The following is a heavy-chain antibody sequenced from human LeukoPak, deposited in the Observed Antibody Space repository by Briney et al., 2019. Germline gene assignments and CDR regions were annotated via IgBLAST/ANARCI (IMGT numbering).Heavy chain of an antibody. CDR2: ISGSGGST. Sequence: PGGSLRLSCAASGFTVSSNYMSWVRQAPGKGLEWVSAISGSGGSTYYADSVKGRFTISRDNSKNTLYLQMNSLRAEDTAVYYCAKTKPTYYYDSSGYLDFCFDYWGQGTLVTVSS. J-gene: IGHJ4*02. CDR1: GFTVSSNY. CDR3: AKTKPTYYYDSSGYLDFCFDY. D-gene: IGHD3-22*01. V-gene: IGHV3-23*01.